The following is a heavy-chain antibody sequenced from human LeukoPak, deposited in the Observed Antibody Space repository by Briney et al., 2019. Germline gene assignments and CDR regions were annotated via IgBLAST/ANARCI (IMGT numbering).Heavy chain of an antibody. CDR1: GFTVSSNY. CDR2: INWNGGST. Sequence: GGSLRLSCAASGFTVSSNYMSWVRQAPGKGLEWVSGINWNGGSTGYADSVKGRFTISRDNAKNSLYLQMNSLRAEDTALYYCARDSDWPGGAFDIWGQGTMVTVSS. J-gene: IGHJ3*02. CDR3: ARDSDWPGGAFDI. V-gene: IGHV3-20*04. D-gene: IGHD2-21*01.